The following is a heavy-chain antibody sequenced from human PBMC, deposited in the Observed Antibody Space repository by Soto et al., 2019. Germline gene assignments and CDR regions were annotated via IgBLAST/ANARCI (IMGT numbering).Heavy chain of an antibody. Sequence: QVQLEQSGAEVKKPGASVKVSCQTSGYTFTSYTLHWVRQAPGQGLEWLGWINAGNGREKYSQRFKDRVTLPTDRSTTTAYMKIRSPRSEDTAVYYWARGGGWVGEASFDTWGQGTLVIVSS. CDR3: ARGGGWVGEASFDT. D-gene: IGHD3-10*01. CDR1: GYTFTSYT. V-gene: IGHV1-3*01. J-gene: IGHJ4*02. CDR2: INAGNGRE.